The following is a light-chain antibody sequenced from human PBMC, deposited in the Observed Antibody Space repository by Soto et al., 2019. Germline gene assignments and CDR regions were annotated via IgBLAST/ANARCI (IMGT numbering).Light chain of an antibody. V-gene: IGKV3-11*01. J-gene: IGKJ2*01. CDR3: QQRSNWPQYT. Sequence: EIVLTQSPATLSLSPGERATLSCRASQSVSSYLAWYQQKPGQAPRLLIYDASNRATGIPARFSGNGSGTDFTLTISSLEPEDFAVYYCQQRSNWPQYTFGQGTKLEIK. CDR2: DAS. CDR1: QSVSSY.